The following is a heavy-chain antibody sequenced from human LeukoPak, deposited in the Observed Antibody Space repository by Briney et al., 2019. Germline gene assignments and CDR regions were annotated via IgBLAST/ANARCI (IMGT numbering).Heavy chain of an antibody. CDR1: GFTFTSFG. V-gene: IGHV1-18*01. J-gene: IGHJ4*02. CDR3: ARDLVQYSSSD. CDR2: TSGYNGNT. D-gene: IGHD6-6*01. Sequence: ASVKVSCKTSGFTFTSFGISWVRQAPGQGLEWVGWTSGYNGNTNYAQKFQGRVTMTTDTSTSTVYMDLRSLTSDDTAVYYCARDLVQYSSSDWGQGTLITVSS.